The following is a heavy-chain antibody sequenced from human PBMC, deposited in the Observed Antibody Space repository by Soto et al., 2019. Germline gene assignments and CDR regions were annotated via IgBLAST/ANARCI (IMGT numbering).Heavy chain of an antibody. CDR1: GGSISSGGYY. D-gene: IGHD7-27*01. J-gene: IGHJ4*02. Sequence: SETLSLTCTVSGGSISSGGYYWSWIRQHPGKGLEWIGYIYYSGSTYYNPSLKSRVTISVDTSKNQFSLKLSSVTAADTAVYYCARMEPELGISLYFDYWGQGTLVTVSS. V-gene: IGHV4-31*03. CDR2: IYYSGST. CDR3: ARMEPELGISLYFDY.